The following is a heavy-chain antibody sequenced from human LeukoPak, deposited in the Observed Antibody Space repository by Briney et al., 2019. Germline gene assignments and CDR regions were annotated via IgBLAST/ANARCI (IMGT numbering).Heavy chain of an antibody. Sequence: GGSLRLSCGASGFTFSRYGMHWVRQAPGKGLEWVAFIRYDGSNKYYADSAKGRFTISRDNSKNTLYLQMNSLRSEDTAVYYCAREYCSGGSCYSGPPARWFDPWGQGTLVTVSS. CDR1: GFTFSRYG. CDR2: IRYDGSNK. J-gene: IGHJ5*02. D-gene: IGHD2-15*01. CDR3: AREYCSGGSCYSGPPARWFDP. V-gene: IGHV3-30*02.